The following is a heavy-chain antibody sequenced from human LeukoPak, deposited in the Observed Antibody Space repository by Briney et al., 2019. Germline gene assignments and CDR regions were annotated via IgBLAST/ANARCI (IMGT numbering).Heavy chain of an antibody. V-gene: IGHV3-30*02. Sequence: GGSLRLSCAVSGFTFKSYGLHWVRRAPGKGLEWVAFIRNDGKTQYYADSVKGRCTISRDNSRNTMFLQMNSLRPEDTAVYYCARLYATSWGFFDPWGRGTLVTVSS. CDR2: IRNDGKTQ. D-gene: IGHD2-2*01. CDR3: ARLYATSWGFFDP. J-gene: IGHJ2*01. CDR1: GFTFKSYG.